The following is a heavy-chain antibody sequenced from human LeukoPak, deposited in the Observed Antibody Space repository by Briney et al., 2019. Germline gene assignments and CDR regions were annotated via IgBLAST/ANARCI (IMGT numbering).Heavy chain of an antibody. Sequence: ASVKVSCKASGYTFSCYYMHWVRQAPGQGLEGMGWINPNSGGTNYAQKFQGRVTMTRDTSISTAYMELSRLRSDDTAAYYCARDRLKLRSPLCYWGQGTLVTVSS. V-gene: IGHV1-2*02. D-gene: IGHD3-3*01. J-gene: IGHJ4*02. CDR2: INPNSGGT. CDR3: ARDRLKLRSPLCY. CDR1: GYTFSCYY.